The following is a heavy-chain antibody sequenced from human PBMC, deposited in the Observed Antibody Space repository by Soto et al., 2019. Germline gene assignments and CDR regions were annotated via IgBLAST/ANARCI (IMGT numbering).Heavy chain of an antibody. J-gene: IGHJ4*02. CDR1: GFTFSSYA. CDR3: AKVGEWIVVVAANFDY. D-gene: IGHD2-15*01. V-gene: IGHV3-23*01. CDR2: ISGSGGST. Sequence: EVQLLESGGGLVQPGGSLRLSCAASGFTFSSYAMSWVRQAPGKGLEWVSAISGSGGSTYYADSVKGRFTISRDNSKNTLYLQMNSLRAEDAAVYYCAKVGEWIVVVAANFDYWGQGTLVTVSS.